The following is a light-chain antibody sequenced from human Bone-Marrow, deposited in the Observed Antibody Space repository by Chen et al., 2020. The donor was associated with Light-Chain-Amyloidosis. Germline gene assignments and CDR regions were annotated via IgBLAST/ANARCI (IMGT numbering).Light chain of an antibody. Sequence: IVMTQSPATLSVSPGERATLSCRASQNVSSNLACYQQKPGHAPRLLIYGASTRATGIPARFSGSGSGTDFTLTISSIEAEDFAVYSCQQYKQWPKTVGRGTKVEI. CDR2: GAS. CDR1: QNVSSN. V-gene: IGKV3-15*01. CDR3: QQYKQWPKT. J-gene: IGKJ1*01.